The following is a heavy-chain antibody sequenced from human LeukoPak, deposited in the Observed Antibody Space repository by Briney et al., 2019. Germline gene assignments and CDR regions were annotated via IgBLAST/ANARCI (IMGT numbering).Heavy chain of an antibody. CDR1: GFTFSRYE. D-gene: IGHD4-17*01. J-gene: IGHJ4*02. Sequence: GGSLRLSCAASGFTFSRYEMNRVRQAPGKGLEWVSYISSSGTTKYYADSVKGRFTISRDNAKNSLYLQMNSLRAEDTAVYYCARASDYGDYGIDYWGQGTLVTVSS. CDR3: ARASDYGDYGIDY. CDR2: ISSSGTTK. V-gene: IGHV3-48*03.